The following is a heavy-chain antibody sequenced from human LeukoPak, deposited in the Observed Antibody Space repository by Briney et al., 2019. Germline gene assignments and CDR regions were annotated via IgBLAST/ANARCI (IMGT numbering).Heavy chain of an antibody. V-gene: IGHV3-30*02. CDR3: ASLGREWELIRVRWLFDP. CDR2: IRHDGSYK. Sequence: GGSLRLSCVVSGFTFTSYGVHWVRQAPGKGLEWVAFIRHDGSYKDYADSVKGRFTISRDNSKNTLYLQMNSLRAEDTAVYYCASLGREWELIRVRWLFDPWGQGTLVTVSS. D-gene: IGHD1-26*01. J-gene: IGHJ5*02. CDR1: GFTFTSYG.